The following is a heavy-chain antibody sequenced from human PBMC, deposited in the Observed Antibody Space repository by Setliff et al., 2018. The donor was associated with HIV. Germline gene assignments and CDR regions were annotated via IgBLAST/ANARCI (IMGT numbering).Heavy chain of an antibody. CDR3: ARSIVPVASGYYYFEY. CDR2: VYHTGST. Sequence: SENLSITCTVSGGSIKSTSYYWGWIRQPPGNGLEWIGSVYHTGSTYYKPSLKSRVTISVDMSKNQFSLRLSSVAAGDTAVYYCARSIVPVASGYYYFEYWGQGTLVTVSS. D-gene: IGHD3-3*01. CDR1: GGSIKSTSYY. J-gene: IGHJ4*02. V-gene: IGHV4-39*01.